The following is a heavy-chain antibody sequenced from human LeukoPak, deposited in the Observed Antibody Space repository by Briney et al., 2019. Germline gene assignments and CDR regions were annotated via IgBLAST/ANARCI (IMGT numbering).Heavy chain of an antibody. CDR2: ISGDGGST. V-gene: IGHV3-43*02. CDR1: GFTFDDYA. J-gene: IGHJ4*02. Sequence: PGGSLRLSSAASGFTFDDYAMHWVRQAPGKGLEWVSLISGDGGSTYYADSVKGRFTISRDNSKNSLYLQMNSLRTEDTALYYCASDYYGDYLIHYWGQGTLVTVSS. CDR3: ASDYYGDYLIHY. D-gene: IGHD4-17*01.